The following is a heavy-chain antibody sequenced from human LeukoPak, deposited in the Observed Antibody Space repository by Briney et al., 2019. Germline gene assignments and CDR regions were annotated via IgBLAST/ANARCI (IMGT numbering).Heavy chain of an antibody. Sequence: LETLSLTCTYSVGSISSYYWSWIRPPPAKGLEWIGNIYYSGSTNYNPSLKSRVTRSVDTSKNRFSLKLSSVTAADTAVYYCESTKYYDSSGYYWGAYYYYYMDVWGKGTTVTVSS. CDR1: VGSISSYY. CDR2: IYYSGST. J-gene: IGHJ6*03. CDR3: ESTKYYDSSGYYWGAYYYYYMDV. D-gene: IGHD3-22*01. V-gene: IGHV4-59*01.